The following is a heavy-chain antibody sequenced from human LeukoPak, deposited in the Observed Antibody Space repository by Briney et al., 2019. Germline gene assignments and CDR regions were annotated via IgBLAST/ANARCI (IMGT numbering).Heavy chain of an antibody. Sequence: PGGSLRLSRAASGFTYTKHAMHWVRQAPGKGLEWVAVISYDGSNKKYADSVKGRFTISRDNSKNTLYLQMNSLRAEDTAVYYCARILDSAWGELGYWGQGTLVTVSS. CDR3: ARILDSAWGELGY. CDR2: ISYDGSNK. CDR1: GFTYTKHA. J-gene: IGHJ4*02. V-gene: IGHV3-30*04. D-gene: IGHD6-19*01.